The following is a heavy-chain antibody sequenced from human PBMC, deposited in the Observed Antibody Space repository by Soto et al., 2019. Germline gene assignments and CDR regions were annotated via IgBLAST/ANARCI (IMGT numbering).Heavy chain of an antibody. CDR3: AREGMYYYDSSGYGNFDY. J-gene: IGHJ4*02. Sequence: GASVKVSCKASGYTFTSYGISWVRQAPGQGLEWMGWISAYNGNTNYAQKLQGRVTMTTDTSTSTAYMELRSLRSDDTAVYYCAREGMYYYDSSGYGNFDYWGQGTLVTVS. CDR1: GYTFTSYG. CDR2: ISAYNGNT. D-gene: IGHD3-22*01. V-gene: IGHV1-18*01.